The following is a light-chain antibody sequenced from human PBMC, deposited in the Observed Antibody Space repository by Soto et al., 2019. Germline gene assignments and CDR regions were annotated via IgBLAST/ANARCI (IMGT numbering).Light chain of an antibody. CDR2: EVS. CDR1: GSDIGSYNF. J-gene: IGLJ1*01. CDR3: YSYTCSSTYV. Sequence: QSVLTQPASVSGSPGQSITISCTGTGSDIGSYNFVSWYQHHPGKAPKLMIYEVSNRPSGVSDRFSGSKSDNTASLSISGLQAEDEGDYYCYSYTCSSTYVFGTGTKLTVL. V-gene: IGLV2-14*01.